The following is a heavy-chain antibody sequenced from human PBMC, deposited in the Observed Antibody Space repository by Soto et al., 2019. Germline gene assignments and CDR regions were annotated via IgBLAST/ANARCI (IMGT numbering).Heavy chain of an antibody. CDR3: AHRGKYNYLDF. CDR1: GFSLSTNEVG. D-gene: IGHD1-1*01. V-gene: IGHV2-5*05. Sequence: QITLKESGPTLLKPTETLTLTCTFSGFSLSTNEVGVGWIRQSPEKALEWLGLIYWDDDKRYGPSLKSRLTIAKGTSENQVVLTMTNMDPADTATYYCAHRGKYNYLDFWGQGTLVTVS. CDR2: IYWDDDK. J-gene: IGHJ4*02.